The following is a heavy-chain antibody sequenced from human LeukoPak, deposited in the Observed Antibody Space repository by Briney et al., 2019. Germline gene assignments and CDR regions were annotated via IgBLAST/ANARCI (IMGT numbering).Heavy chain of an antibody. Sequence: GESLKISCKGSGYSFTSYWIGWVRQMPGKGLEWMGIIYPGDSDTRYSPSFQGQVTIPADKSISTAYLQWSSLKASDTAMYYCARGGLRYSGYDNFDYWGQGTLVTVSS. CDR3: ARGGLRYSGYDNFDY. D-gene: IGHD5-12*01. J-gene: IGHJ4*02. V-gene: IGHV5-51*01. CDR1: GYSFTSYW. CDR2: IYPGDSDT.